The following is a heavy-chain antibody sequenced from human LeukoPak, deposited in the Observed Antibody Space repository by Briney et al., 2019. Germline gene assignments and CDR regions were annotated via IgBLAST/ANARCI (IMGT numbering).Heavy chain of an antibody. J-gene: IGHJ4*02. D-gene: IGHD2-2*01. CDR3: AKSYYCSGTSCYSIFDY. Sequence: SETLSLTCTVSGGSISSGSYYWSWIRQPAGKGLEWIGRIYTSGSTNYNPSLRSRVTISVDTSKNQFSLKLSSVTAADTAVYYCAKSYYCSGTSCYSIFDYWGQGTLVTVSS. CDR1: GGSISSGSYY. CDR2: IYTSGST. V-gene: IGHV4-61*02.